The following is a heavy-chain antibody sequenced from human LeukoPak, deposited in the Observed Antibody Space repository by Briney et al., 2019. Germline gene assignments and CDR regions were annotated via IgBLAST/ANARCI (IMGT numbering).Heavy chain of an antibody. CDR3: ARSAAMISLQLDY. D-gene: IGHD3-22*01. CDR2: ISYDGSNK. V-gene: IGHV3-30*03. CDR1: GFTFSSYG. Sequence: GGSLRLSCAAPGFTFSSYGMHWVRQAPGKGLGWVAVISYDGSNKYYADSVKGRFTISRDNSEDTLYLQMNSLRAEDTAVYYCARSAAMISLQLDYWGQGTLVTVSS. J-gene: IGHJ4*02.